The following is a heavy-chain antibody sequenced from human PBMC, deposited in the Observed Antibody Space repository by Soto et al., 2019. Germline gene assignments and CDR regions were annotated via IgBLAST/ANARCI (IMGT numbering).Heavy chain of an antibody. CDR3: ARDPNRYYDKYYFDS. J-gene: IGHJ4*02. D-gene: IGHD3-9*01. Sequence: PXETLSLTCTVSGGSISSYYWSWIRQPAGKGLEWIGRIYTSGSTNYNPSLKSRVTMSVDTSKNQFSLKLSSVTAADTAVYYCARDPNRYYDKYYFDSWGQGTLVTSPQ. CDR2: IYTSGST. V-gene: IGHV4-4*07. CDR1: GGSISSYY.